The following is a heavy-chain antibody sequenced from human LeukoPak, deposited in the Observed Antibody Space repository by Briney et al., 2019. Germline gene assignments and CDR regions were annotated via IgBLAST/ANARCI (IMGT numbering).Heavy chain of an antibody. J-gene: IGHJ5*02. CDR2: IYPGDSDT. CDR1: GYSFTSYR. V-gene: IGHV5-51*01. D-gene: IGHD3-22*01. CDR3: ARQGAYYYDSSGYYYWFDP. Sequence: GESLKISCKGSGYSFTSYRIGWVRQMPGKGLEWMGIIYPGDSDTRYSPSFQGQVTISADKSISTAYLQWSSLKASDTAMYYCARQGAYYYDSSGYYYWFDPWGQGTLVTVSS.